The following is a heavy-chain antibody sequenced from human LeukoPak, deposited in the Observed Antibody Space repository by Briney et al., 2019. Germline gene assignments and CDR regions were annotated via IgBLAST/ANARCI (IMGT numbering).Heavy chain of an antibody. V-gene: IGHV1-69-2*01. D-gene: IGHD4-11*01. J-gene: IGHJ5*02. Sequence: ASVKVSCKAFGYTFTDYYIHWVKEAPGKGLEWMGRVDPEDGETTYAEKFQGRVTITADTSTDTAYMELNNLRSEDTAVYYCATMTTFDPWGQGTLVAVSP. CDR1: GYTFTDYY. CDR2: VDPEDGET. CDR3: ATMTTFDP.